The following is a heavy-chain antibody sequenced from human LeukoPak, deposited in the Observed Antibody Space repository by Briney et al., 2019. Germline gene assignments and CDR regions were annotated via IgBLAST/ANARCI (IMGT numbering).Heavy chain of an antibody. J-gene: IGHJ5*02. V-gene: IGHV3-74*01. Sequence: GGSLRLSCAASGFTFSNYWMHWVRQAPGKGLVWVSLINSDGSRTSYADSVKGRFTISRDNAKNTLYLQMNSLRAEDTAVYYCARDQSWRGWFDPWGQGTLVTVSS. CDR2: INSDGSRT. CDR3: ARDQSWRGWFDP. CDR1: GFTFSNYW. D-gene: IGHD6-13*01.